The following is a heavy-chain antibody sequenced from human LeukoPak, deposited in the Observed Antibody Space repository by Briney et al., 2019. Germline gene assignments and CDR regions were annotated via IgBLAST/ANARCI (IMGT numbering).Heavy chain of an antibody. CDR3: AKDGCSSTSCYVDY. D-gene: IGHD2-2*01. CDR1: GFTFSTYA. J-gene: IGHJ4*02. V-gene: IGHV3-23*01. CDR2: ISGNGGST. Sequence: GGSLRLSCAASGFTFSTYAMSWVRQAPGKGLEWVSTISGNGGSTYYADSVKGRFTISRDNSKNTLYLQMNSLRAEDTAVYYCAKDGCSSTSCYVDYWGQGTPVTVSS.